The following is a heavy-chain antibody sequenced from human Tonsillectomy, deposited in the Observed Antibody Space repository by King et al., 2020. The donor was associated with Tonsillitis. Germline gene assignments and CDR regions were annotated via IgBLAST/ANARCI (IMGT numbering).Heavy chain of an antibody. Sequence: VQLVESGAEVKKPGESLKISCKGSGYSFTSYWIGWVRQMPGKGLEWMGVIYPDDSDTRYSPSIQGQVTLSADKSTNTAYLQWSSLKASDTAMYYCASLQSAGFDVFEFWGQGTMVTVS. CDR3: ASLQSAGFDVFEF. J-gene: IGHJ3*01. V-gene: IGHV5-51*03. CDR2: IYPDDSDT. CDR1: GYSFTSYW.